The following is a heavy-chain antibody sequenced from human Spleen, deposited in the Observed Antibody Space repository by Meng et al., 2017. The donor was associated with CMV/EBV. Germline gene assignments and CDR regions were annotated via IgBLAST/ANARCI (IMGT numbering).Heavy chain of an antibody. CDR2: IYYSGST. V-gene: IGHV4-59*01. J-gene: IGHJ4*02. CDR1: GGSISRYY. Sequence: GPLRLSCTVSGGSISRYYWSWIRQPPGKGLEWIGYIYYSGSTNYNPSLKSRVTISVDTSKNQFSLKLSSVTAADTAVYYCARRSSVATPFDYWGQGTLVTVSS. D-gene: IGHD5-12*01. CDR3: ARRSSVATPFDY.